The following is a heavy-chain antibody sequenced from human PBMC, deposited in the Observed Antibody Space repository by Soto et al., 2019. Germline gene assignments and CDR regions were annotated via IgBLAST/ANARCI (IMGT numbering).Heavy chain of an antibody. V-gene: IGHV3-30*18. D-gene: IGHD6-19*01. CDR3: AKDRQWLPGPFYYYGMDV. CDR1: GFTFSSYG. CDR2: ISYDGSNK. Sequence: HPGGSLRLSCAASGFTFSSYGMHWVRQAPGKGLEWVAVISYDGSNKYYADSVKGRFTISRDNSKNTLYLKMHSLRAEDTAVYYCAKDRQWLPGPFYYYGMDVWGKGTTVTVSS. J-gene: IGHJ6*04.